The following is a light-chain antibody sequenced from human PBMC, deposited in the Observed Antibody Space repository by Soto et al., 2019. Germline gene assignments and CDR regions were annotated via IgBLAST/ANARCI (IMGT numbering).Light chain of an antibody. J-gene: IGKJ1*01. Sequence: EIVLTQSPGSLSLSPGERATLSCRASQSVDDKYLAWYQQKRGQAPRLLIYGAFSRATGVPDRFIGSGSGTDFTLTLSRLEPEDFALYYCQQSPRTFGQGTKVEIK. CDR1: QSVDDKY. CDR2: GAF. CDR3: QQSPRT. V-gene: IGKV3-20*01.